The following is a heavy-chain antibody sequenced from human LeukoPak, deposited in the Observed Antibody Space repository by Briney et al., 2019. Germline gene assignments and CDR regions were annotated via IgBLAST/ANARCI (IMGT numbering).Heavy chain of an antibody. CDR1: GGSISSSSYY. CDR2: IYYSGST. J-gene: IGHJ4*02. CDR3: ARAGRQQLAKYYFDY. V-gene: IGHV4-39*07. D-gene: IGHD6-13*01. Sequence: SSETLSLTCTVSGGSISSSSYYWGWIRQPPGKGLEWIGSIYYSGSTYYNPSLKSRVTISVDTSKNQFSLKLSSVTAADTAVYYCARAGRQQLAKYYFDYWGQGTLVTVSS.